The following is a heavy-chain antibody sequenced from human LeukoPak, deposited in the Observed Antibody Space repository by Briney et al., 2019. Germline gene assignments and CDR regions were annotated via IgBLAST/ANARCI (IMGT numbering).Heavy chain of an antibody. CDR3: ARDRTDYGSGTYYSFYYYGLDV. D-gene: IGHD3-10*01. Sequence: ASVKVSCKASGYTFSNYGISWVRQAPGQGLEWMGWISGYNDNTNYAQRLQGRVTMTTDTSTSTVYMELRSLRSDDTAVYYCARDRTDYGSGTYYSFYYYGLDVWGHGTTVTVSS. CDR1: GYTFSNYG. CDR2: ISGYNDNT. V-gene: IGHV1-18*01. J-gene: IGHJ6*02.